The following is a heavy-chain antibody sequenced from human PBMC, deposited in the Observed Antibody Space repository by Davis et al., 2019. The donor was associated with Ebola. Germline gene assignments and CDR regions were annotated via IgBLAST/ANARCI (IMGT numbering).Heavy chain of an antibody. Sequence: GESLKISCAASGFTFSSYGMHWVRQAPGKGLEWVAVIWYDGSNKYYADSVKGRFTISRDNSKNTLYLQMNSLRAEDTAVYYCARVAAAGTKDAFDIWGQGTMVTVSS. CDR1: GFTFSSYG. J-gene: IGHJ3*02. D-gene: IGHD6-13*01. V-gene: IGHV3-33*01. CDR2: IWYDGSNK. CDR3: ARVAAAGTKDAFDI.